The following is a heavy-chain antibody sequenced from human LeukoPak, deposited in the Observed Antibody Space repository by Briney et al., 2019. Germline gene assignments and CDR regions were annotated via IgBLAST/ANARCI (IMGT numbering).Heavy chain of an antibody. CDR2: ISAYNGNT. CDR3: ARDLLYSSSWMSHSWFDP. J-gene: IGHJ5*02. D-gene: IGHD6-13*01. Sequence: AASVKVSCKASGYTFTSYGISWVRQAPGQGLEWMGWISAYNGNTNYAQKLQGRVTMTTDTSTSTAYMELRSLRSDDTAVYYCARDLLYSSSWMSHSWFDPWGQGTLVTVSS. V-gene: IGHV1-18*01. CDR1: GYTFTSYG.